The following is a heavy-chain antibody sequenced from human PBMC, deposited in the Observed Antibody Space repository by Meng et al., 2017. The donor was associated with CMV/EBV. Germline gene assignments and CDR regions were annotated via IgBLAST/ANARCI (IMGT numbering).Heavy chain of an antibody. D-gene: IGHD6-19*01. CDR1: RDSISSISYY. J-gene: IGHJ4*02. Sequence: HLLRWELGPGLMKPCGTLSPSCIGSRDSISSISYYWGWSRQPPGKGLEWIGSIYYSGSTYYNPSLKSRVTISVDTSKNQFSLKLSSVTAADTAVYYCARDSAVAGVVDYWGQGTLVTVSS. V-gene: IGHV4-39*07. CDR2: IYYSGST. CDR3: ARDSAVAGVVDY.